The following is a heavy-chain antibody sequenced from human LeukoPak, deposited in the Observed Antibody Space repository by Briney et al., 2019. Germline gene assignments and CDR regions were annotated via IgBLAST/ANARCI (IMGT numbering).Heavy chain of an antibody. CDR1: GYSFTGYY. V-gene: IGHV1-2*02. Sequence: ASVKVSYTASGYSFTGYYMHWVRQAPGQGLEWMGWINPKSGGTNCAQKFQGRVTMTRDTSISTAYMELSRLRSDDTAVYYCARSGMVTDFDYWGQGTLVTVSS. CDR3: ARSGMVTDFDY. D-gene: IGHD5-18*01. CDR2: INPKSGGT. J-gene: IGHJ4*02.